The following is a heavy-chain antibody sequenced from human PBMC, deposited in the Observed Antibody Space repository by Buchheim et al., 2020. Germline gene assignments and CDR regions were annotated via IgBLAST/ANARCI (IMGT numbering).Heavy chain of an antibody. CDR3: ATPSRSQDFDY. D-gene: IGHD2-15*01. Sequence: QLQLQESGPGLVKPSETLSLTCSVAGGSIRSSSYFWGWIRQPPGQGLEWIGSLYSRRDRYSNPTLKSRVTIAVDMYENHVSLKLTSLTAADTAVYYCATPSRSQDFDYWGQGIL. CDR1: GGSIRSSSYF. V-gene: IGHV4-39*02. J-gene: IGHJ4*02. CDR2: LYSRRDR.